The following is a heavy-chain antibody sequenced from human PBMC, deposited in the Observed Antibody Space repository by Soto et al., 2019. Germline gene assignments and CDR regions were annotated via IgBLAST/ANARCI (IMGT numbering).Heavy chain of an antibody. CDR1: GFTFSSYA. D-gene: IGHD6-6*01. J-gene: IGHJ6*03. CDR2: ISGSGGST. CDR3: AKSGAACPHYYYYMDV. Sequence: PGGSLRLSCAASGFTFSSYAMSWVRQAPGKGLEWVSAISGSGGSTYYADSVKGRFTISRDNSKNTLYLQMNSLRAEDTAVYYCAKSGAACPHYYYYMDVWGQGTTVTVSS. V-gene: IGHV3-23*01.